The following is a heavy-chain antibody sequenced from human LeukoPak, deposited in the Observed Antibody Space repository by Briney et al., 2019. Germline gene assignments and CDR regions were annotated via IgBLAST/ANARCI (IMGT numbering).Heavy chain of an antibody. V-gene: IGHV3-23*01. J-gene: IGHJ4*02. Sequence: GGSLRLSCPASGFTFNNYAMIWVRQAPGKGLEWVSGISGTGGSTFYADSVKGRFTISRDNSKNTLYLQMNSLRAEDTAVYYCAKDRAEYSSSSFDFDYWGQGTLVTVSS. D-gene: IGHD6-6*01. CDR2: ISGTGGST. CDR1: GFTFNNYA. CDR3: AKDRAEYSSSSFDFDY.